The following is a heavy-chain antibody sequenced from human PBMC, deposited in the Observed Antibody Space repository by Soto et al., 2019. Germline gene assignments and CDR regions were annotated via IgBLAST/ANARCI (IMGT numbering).Heavy chain of an antibody. V-gene: IGHV1-58*01. D-gene: IGHD3-3*01. CDR2: IVVGSGNT. CDR3: ARLRFTDTYYYYGMDV. Sequence: SVKVSCKASGFTFASSAVQWVRQARGQRLEWIGWIVVGSGNTNYAQKFQDRVTITRDMSTSTAYMELSSLRSEDTAVYYCARLRFTDTYYYYGMDVWGQGTTVTVSS. J-gene: IGHJ6*02. CDR1: GFTFASSA.